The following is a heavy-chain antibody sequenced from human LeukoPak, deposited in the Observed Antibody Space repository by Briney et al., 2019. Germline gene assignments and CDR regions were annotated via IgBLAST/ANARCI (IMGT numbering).Heavy chain of an antibody. CDR2: INPNSGGT. CDR3: ARDLGYSYGLDY. V-gene: IGHV1-2*06. Sequence: GASVKVSCKASGYTFTGYYMHWVRQAPGQGLEWMGRINPNSGGTNYAQKFQGRVTMTRDTSISTAYMELSRLRSDDTAVYYCARDLGYSYGLDYWGQGTLVTVSS. J-gene: IGHJ4*02. CDR1: GYTFTGYY. D-gene: IGHD5-18*01.